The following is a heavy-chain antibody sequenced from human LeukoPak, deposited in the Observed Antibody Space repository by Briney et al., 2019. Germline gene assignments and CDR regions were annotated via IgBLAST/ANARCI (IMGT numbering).Heavy chain of an antibody. Sequence: GGSLRLSCLASKFTFNNYAMTWVRQAPGKGLEWVSSISGSGDNMDYADSVKGRFTISRDNSENTLYLQMDSLRGEDTAVYYCARDGYSGSYYRLYYFFMDVWGKGTTVTVSS. CDR3: ARDGYSGSYYRLYYFFMDV. CDR2: ISGSGDNM. J-gene: IGHJ6*03. CDR1: KFTFNNYA. V-gene: IGHV3-23*01. D-gene: IGHD1-26*01.